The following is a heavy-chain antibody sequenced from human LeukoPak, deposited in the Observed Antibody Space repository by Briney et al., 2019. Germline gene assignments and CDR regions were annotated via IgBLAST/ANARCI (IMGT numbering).Heavy chain of an antibody. CDR2: INPSGGST. CDR1: GYTFTSYY. D-gene: IGHD1-26*01. J-gene: IGHJ3*02. V-gene: IGHV1-46*01. Sequence: ASVKVSCKASGYTFTSYYMHWVRQAPGQGLEWMGIINPSGGSTSYAQKFQGRVTITRDTSASTAYMELSSLRSEDMAVYYCARGDQDAFDIWGQGTMVTVSS. CDR3: ARGDQDAFDI.